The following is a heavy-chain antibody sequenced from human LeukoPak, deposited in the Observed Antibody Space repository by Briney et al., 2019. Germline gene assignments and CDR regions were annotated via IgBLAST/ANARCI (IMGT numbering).Heavy chain of an antibody. CDR1: GFTFSSYW. D-gene: IGHD1-14*01. V-gene: IGHV3-30*03. Sequence: GGSLRLSYAASGFTFSSYWMTWVRQAPDKGLEWVAVTSSDGGLKFYADSVKGRFTISRDNSKNTLFLQMNSLRPEDTAVYSCARDPVSDKPDYFDDWGQGTLVTVSS. J-gene: IGHJ4*02. CDR2: TSSDGGLK. CDR3: ARDPVSDKPDYFDD.